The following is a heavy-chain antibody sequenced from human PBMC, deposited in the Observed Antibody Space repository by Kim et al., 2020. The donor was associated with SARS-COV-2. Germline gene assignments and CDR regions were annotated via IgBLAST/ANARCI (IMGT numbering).Heavy chain of an antibody. J-gene: IGHJ3*02. CDR2: IYYSGST. D-gene: IGHD6-6*01. CDR3: ARIEYSSSSGAFDI. V-gene: IGHV4-59*08. Sequence: SETLSLTCTVSGGSISSYYWSWIRQPPGKGLEWIGYIYYSGSTNYNPSLKSRVTISVDTSKNQFSLKLSSVTAADTAVYYCARIEYSSSSGAFDIWGQGTMVTVSS. CDR1: GGSISSYY.